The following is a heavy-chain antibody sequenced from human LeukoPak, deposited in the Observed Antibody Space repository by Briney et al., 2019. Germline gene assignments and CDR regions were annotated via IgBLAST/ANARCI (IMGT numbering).Heavy chain of an antibody. Sequence: GGSLRLSCAASGFTFSSYEMNWVRQAPGKGLEWVSYISSSGSTIYYADSVKGRFTISRDNAKNSLYLQMNSLRAEDTAVYYCARRKYYLNGFDYWGQGTLVTVSS. J-gene: IGHJ4*02. CDR1: GFTFSSYE. CDR2: ISSSGSTI. D-gene: IGHD3-10*01. V-gene: IGHV3-48*03. CDR3: ARRKYYLNGFDY.